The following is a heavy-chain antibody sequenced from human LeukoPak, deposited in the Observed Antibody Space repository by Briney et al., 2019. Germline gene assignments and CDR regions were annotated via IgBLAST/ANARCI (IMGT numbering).Heavy chain of an antibody. CDR2: IYYSGST. CDR3: AREGDSDYGDYPYYFDY. D-gene: IGHD4-17*01. Sequence: KPSETLSLTCTVSGGSISSYYWSSIRQPPGKGLEWIGYIYYSGSTNYNPSLKSRVTISVDTSKNQFSLKLSSVTAADTAVYYCAREGDSDYGDYPYYFDYWGQGTLVTVSS. J-gene: IGHJ4*02. V-gene: IGHV4-59*01. CDR1: GGSISSYY.